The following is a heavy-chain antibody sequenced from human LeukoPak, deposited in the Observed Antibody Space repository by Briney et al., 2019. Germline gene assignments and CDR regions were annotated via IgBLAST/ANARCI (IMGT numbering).Heavy chain of an antibody. CDR1: AFTFSDYS. CDR3: ARDRLTSGSYFFDY. D-gene: IGHD1-26*01. CDR2: ISGRSSTI. V-gene: IGHV3-48*01. J-gene: IGHJ4*02. Sequence: GGSLRLSCAASAFTFSDYSMNWVRQAPGKGLEWLSSISGRSSTIYYADSVRGRFTISRDNDKNSMYLQMNSLRAEDTAVYYCARDRLTSGSYFFDYWCQGTLLTVSS.